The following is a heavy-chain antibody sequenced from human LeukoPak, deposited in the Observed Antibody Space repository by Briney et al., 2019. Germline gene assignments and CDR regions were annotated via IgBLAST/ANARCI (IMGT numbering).Heavy chain of an antibody. D-gene: IGHD3-22*01. CDR2: IYYSGST. CDR1: GGSISSHY. J-gene: IGHJ4*02. CDR3: ARQIGTYDTLDY. V-gene: IGHV4-59*08. Sequence: SETLSLTCTVSGGSISSHYWSWIRQPPGKGLEWIGYIYYSGSTNYNPSLKSRVTISVDTSKNQFSLKLSSVTAADTAVCYCARQIGTYDTLDYWGQGTLVTVSS.